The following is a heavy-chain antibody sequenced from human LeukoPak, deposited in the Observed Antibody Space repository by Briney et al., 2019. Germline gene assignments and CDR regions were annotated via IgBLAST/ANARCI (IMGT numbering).Heavy chain of an antibody. D-gene: IGHD3-16*01. CDR3: ARRGGIHLDYFDY. CDR1: GFTFSSLG. CDR2: IWYDGTNK. J-gene: IGHJ4*02. V-gene: IGHV3-33*01. Sequence: GGSLRVSCAASGFTFSSLGMHGVRQAPGKGLEWVAVIWYDGTNKYYADSVKGRFTISRDNSKNTLYLQMNSLRAEDTAVYYCARRGGIHLDYFDYWGQGTLVTVSS.